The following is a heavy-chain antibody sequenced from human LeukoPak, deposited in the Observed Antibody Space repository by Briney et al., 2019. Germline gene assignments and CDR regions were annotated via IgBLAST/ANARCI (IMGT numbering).Heavy chain of an antibody. CDR2: IKQDGSEK. J-gene: IGHJ4*02. V-gene: IGHV3-7*01. Sequence: GGSLRLSCAAAGFSFSSYWMSWVRQTPGKGLEWVANIKQDGSEKYYVDSVKGRFTISRDNADNSLYLQMNSLKAEDTALYYCARDKLEGATRFDFSGQGTLVTVSS. CDR1: GFSFSSYW. CDR3: ARDKLEGATRFDF. D-gene: IGHD1-26*01.